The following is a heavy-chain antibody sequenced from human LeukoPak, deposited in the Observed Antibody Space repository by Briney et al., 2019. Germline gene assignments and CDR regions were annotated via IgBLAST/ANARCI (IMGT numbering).Heavy chain of an antibody. CDR3: ASAHSGYAQKPLDFDY. CDR1: GFTFSTYA. V-gene: IGHV3-48*04. J-gene: IGHJ4*02. D-gene: IGHD5-12*01. CDR2: ISSSGSTI. Sequence: GGSLRLSCAASGFTFSTYAMSWVRQAPGKGLEWVSYISSSGSTIYYADSVKGRFTISRDNAKNSLYLQMNSLRAEDTAVYYCASAHSGYAQKPLDFDYWGQGTLVTVSS.